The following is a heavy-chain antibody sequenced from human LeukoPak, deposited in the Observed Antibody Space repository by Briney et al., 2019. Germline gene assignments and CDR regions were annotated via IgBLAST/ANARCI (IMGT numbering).Heavy chain of an antibody. D-gene: IGHD4-17*01. J-gene: IGHJ3*02. CDR2: IYYSGST. CDR1: GGSISSYY. CDR3: ARDLYPYGDYPDAFDI. Sequence: PSETLSLTCTVSGGSISSYYWSWIRQPPGKGLEWIGYIYYSGSTNYNPSLKSRVTISVDTSKNQFSLKLSSVTAAYTAVYYCARDLYPYGDYPDAFDIWGQGTMVTVSS. V-gene: IGHV4-59*01.